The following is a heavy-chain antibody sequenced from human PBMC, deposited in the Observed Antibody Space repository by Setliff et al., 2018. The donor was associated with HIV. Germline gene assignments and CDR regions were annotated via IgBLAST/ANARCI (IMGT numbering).Heavy chain of an antibody. V-gene: IGHV4-34*01. CDR1: GGSFSGYF. CDR2: INHSGST. Sequence: SETLSLTCAVYGGSFSGYFWSWIRQPPGKGLEWIGEINHSGSTAYNLALESRVSMSIDTSKNQFSLKLSSVTAADTAVYYCARRGSYYGDFDYWGQGTLVTVSS. J-gene: IGHJ4*02. CDR3: ARRGSYYGDFDY. D-gene: IGHD1-26*01.